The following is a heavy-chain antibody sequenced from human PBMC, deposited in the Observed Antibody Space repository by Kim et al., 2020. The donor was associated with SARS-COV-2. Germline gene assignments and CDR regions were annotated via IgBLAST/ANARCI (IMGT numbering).Heavy chain of an antibody. Sequence: YNPSLKRRVAISVDTSKDQFSLKLSSVTAADTAVYYCAKVDSSGWYDFDYWGQGTLVTVSS. J-gene: IGHJ4*02. CDR3: AKVDSSGWYDFDY. V-gene: IGHV4-39*07. D-gene: IGHD6-19*01.